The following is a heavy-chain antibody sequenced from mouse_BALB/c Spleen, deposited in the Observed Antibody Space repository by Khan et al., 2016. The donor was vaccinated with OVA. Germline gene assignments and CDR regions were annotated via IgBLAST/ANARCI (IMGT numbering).Heavy chain of an antibody. CDR2: ISGDSNTI. V-gene: IGHV5-17*02. Sequence: EVNVVESGGGLVQPGGSRKLSCAASGFTFNNYGMHWVRQAPEKGLEWVAYISGDSNTIYYVDSVKGRFTISRDNPKNTLFLQMTSLMSEDTAMYYCATSYFYGYYFDYWGPGTTLTVS. CDR1: GFTFNNYG. D-gene: IGHD1-1*01. CDR3: ATSYFYGYYFDY. J-gene: IGHJ2*01.